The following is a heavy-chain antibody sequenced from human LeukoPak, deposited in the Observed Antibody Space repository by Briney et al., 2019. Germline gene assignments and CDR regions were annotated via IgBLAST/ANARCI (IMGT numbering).Heavy chain of an antibody. D-gene: IGHD1-1*01. Sequence: GASLRLSCAASGSTFSSYAMSWVRQAPGKGLEWVSAISGSGGSTYYADSVKGRFTISRDNSKNTLYLQMNSLRAEDTAVYYCAKDQRMVERLGWFDPWGQGTLVTVSS. CDR2: ISGSGGST. CDR3: AKDQRMVERLGWFDP. V-gene: IGHV3-23*01. J-gene: IGHJ5*02. CDR1: GSTFSSYA.